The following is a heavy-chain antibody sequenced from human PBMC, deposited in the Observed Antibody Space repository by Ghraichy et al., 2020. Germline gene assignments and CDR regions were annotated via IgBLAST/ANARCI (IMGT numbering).Heavy chain of an antibody. CDR3: ARLPDAFDI. CDR1: GGSISSYY. V-gene: IGHV4-59*08. CDR2: IYYSGST. J-gene: IGHJ3*02. Sequence: SETLSLTCTVSGGSISSYYWSWIRQPPGKGLEWIAYIYYSGSTNYNPSLKSRVTISVDTSKNQFSLKLSSVTAADTAVYYCARLPDAFDIWGQGTMVTVSS.